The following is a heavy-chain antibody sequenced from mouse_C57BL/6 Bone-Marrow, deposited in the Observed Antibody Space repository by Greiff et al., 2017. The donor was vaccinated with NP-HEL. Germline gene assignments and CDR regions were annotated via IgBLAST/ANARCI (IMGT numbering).Heavy chain of an antibody. Sequence: QVQLQQPGAELVMPGASVKLSCKASGYTFTSYWMHWVKQRPGQGLEWIGEIDPSDSYTNYNQKFKGKSTLTVDKSSSTAYMQLSSLTSEDSAVYYWAVDYYFDYGGQGTTLTVSS. D-gene: IGHD2-4*01. CDR1: GYTFTSYW. CDR2: IDPSDSYT. V-gene: IGHV1-69*01. J-gene: IGHJ2*01. CDR3: AVDYYFDY.